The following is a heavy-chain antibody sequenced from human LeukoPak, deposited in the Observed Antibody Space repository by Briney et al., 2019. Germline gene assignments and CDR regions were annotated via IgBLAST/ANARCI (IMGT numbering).Heavy chain of an antibody. Sequence: GGSLGLSCAASGFTFSSYWMSWVRQAPGKGLEWVANIKQDGSEKYYVDSVKGRFTISRDNAKKSLYLQMNSLRAEDTAVYYCARVGYCSSTSCFEYYFGYWGRGTLVTVSS. CDR1: GFTFSSYW. V-gene: IGHV3-7*01. D-gene: IGHD2-2*01. J-gene: IGHJ4*02. CDR2: IKQDGSEK. CDR3: ARVGYCSSTSCFEYYFGY.